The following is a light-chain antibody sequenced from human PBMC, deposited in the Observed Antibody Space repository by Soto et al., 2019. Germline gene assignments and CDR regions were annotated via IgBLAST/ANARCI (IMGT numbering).Light chain of an antibody. CDR1: QSISSR. V-gene: IGKV1-5*01. Sequence: GDGVTITCRASQSISSRLSWYQQRPGKAPKYLIYDASTLDSGAPSRFSGSGSGTDFTLTVSNLQPEDFATYYCQQSYTSRITFGLGTRLEIK. CDR3: QQSYTSRIT. CDR2: DAS. J-gene: IGKJ5*01.